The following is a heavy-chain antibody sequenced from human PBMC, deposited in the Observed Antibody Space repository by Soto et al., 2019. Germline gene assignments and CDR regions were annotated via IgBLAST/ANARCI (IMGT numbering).Heavy chain of an antibody. D-gene: IGHD3-10*01. Sequence: GGSLRLSCAASGFTFSSYSMNWVRQAPGKGLEWVSSISSSSSYIYYADSVKGRFTISRDNAKNSLYLQMNSLRAEDTAVYYCAIDPTLLLWFGEVSHNWFDPWGQGTLVTVSS. V-gene: IGHV3-21*01. CDR3: AIDPTLLLWFGEVSHNWFDP. CDR2: ISSSSSYI. J-gene: IGHJ5*02. CDR1: GFTFSSYS.